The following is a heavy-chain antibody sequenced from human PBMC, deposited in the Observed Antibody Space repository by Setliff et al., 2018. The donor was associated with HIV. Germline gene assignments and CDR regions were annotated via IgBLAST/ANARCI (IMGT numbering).Heavy chain of an antibody. CDR1: GYTFTGCY. CDR3: AKTIAAAATLPFDF. Sequence: ASVKVSCKASGYTFTGCYIHWVRQAPGQGLEWMGWSNTGNGNTKYSQKFQGRVTITRDTSASTAYMELSSLRSEDTAVYYCAKTIAAAATLPFDFWGQGTLVTVSS. CDR2: SNTGNGNT. J-gene: IGHJ4*02. V-gene: IGHV1-3*04. D-gene: IGHD6-13*01.